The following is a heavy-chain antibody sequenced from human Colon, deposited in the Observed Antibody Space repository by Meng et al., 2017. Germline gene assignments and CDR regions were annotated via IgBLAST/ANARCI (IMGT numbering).Heavy chain of an antibody. CDR2: ISYDGSNK. CDR3: ARGPDILTGSFSSYFDY. J-gene: IGHJ4*02. Sequence: GESLKISCAASGFTFSSYAMHWVRQAPGKGLEWVAVISYDGSNKYYADSVKGRFTISRDNSKNTLYLQMNSLRAEDTAVYYCARGPDILTGSFSSYFDYWGQGTLVTVSS. CDR1: GFTFSSYA. V-gene: IGHV3-30*01. D-gene: IGHD3-9*01.